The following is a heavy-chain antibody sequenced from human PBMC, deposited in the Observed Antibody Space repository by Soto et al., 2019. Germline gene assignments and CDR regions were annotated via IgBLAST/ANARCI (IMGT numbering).Heavy chain of an antibody. CDR3: ARGAVSPDIVATIEFDY. J-gene: IGHJ4*02. Sequence: ASVKVSCKASGYTFTSYDINWVRQATGQGLEWMGWMNPNSGNTGYAQKFQGRVTMTRNTSISTAYMELSSLRSGDTAVYYCARGAVSPDIVATIEFDYWGQGTLVTVSS. V-gene: IGHV1-8*01. D-gene: IGHD5-12*01. CDR2: MNPNSGNT. CDR1: GYTFTSYD.